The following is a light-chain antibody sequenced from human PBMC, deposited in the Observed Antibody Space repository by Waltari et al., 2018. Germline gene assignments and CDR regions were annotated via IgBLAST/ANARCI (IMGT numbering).Light chain of an antibody. CDR3: QKYVNLPAT. J-gene: IGKJ1*01. Sequence: EIVLTQSPGTLSLSPGERATLSCRASQSVGRYLAWYQQKPGQAPRLLIYDASTRATGIPARFSGSGSGTDFSLTISRLESEDLAVYYCQKYVNLPATFGQGTKVEIK. CDR1: QSVGRY. CDR2: DAS. V-gene: IGKV3-20*01.